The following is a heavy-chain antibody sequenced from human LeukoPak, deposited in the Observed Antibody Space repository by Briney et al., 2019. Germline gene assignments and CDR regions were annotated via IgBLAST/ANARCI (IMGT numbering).Heavy chain of an antibody. V-gene: IGHV3-23*01. CDR1: GFTLSIYA. D-gene: IGHD5-24*01. CDR3: VKDDGWVQYAN. J-gene: IGHJ4*02. CDR2: IRADAVTT. Sequence: PGGSLRLSCAASGFTLSIYAMSWVRQAPGKGLEWVSGIRADAVTTYYADSVKGRFIISRDNSKNTVYLQMNSLSAEDAAVYYCVKDDGWVQYANWGQGTLVTVSS.